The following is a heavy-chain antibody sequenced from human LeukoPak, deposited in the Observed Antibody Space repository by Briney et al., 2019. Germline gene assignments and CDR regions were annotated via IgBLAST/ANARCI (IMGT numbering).Heavy chain of an antibody. V-gene: IGHV3-30-3*01. D-gene: IGHD3-22*01. J-gene: IGHJ6*02. CDR3: AREWDQGYYDSSGYWLSYGMDG. CDR1: GFTFSTYA. Sequence: PGRSLRLSCAASGFTFSTYAMHWVRQAPGKGLEWVAVISYDGSSKYYADSVKGRFTISRDNSKNTLYLQMNSLRAEDTAVYYCAREWDQGYYDSSGYWLSYGMDGWGQGTTVTVAS. CDR2: ISYDGSSK.